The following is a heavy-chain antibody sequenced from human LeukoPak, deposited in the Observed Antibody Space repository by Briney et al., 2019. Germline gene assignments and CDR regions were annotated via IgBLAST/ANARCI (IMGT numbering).Heavy chain of an antibody. CDR1: GGSISSYY. J-gene: IGHJ6*03. D-gene: IGHD4-23*01. Sequence: SETLSLTCTVSGGSISSYYWSWIRQPPGKGLEWIGYIYYSGSTNYNPSLKSRVTISVDTSKNQFSLKLSSVTAADTAVYYCARGRGGNTLSYYYYMDVWGKGTTVTISS. CDR3: ARGRGGNTLSYYYYMDV. CDR2: IYYSGST. V-gene: IGHV4-59*08.